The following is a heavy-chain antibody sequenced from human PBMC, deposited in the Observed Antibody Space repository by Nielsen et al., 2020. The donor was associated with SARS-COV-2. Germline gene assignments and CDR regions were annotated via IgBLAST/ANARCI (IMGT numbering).Heavy chain of an antibody. Sequence: GESLKISCAASGFPFMRYAMSWVRQAPGNGPEWVSSIGAIDGSTNYAESLRGRFTISRDNSKNTLYLQINSLRAEDTAMYYCAKNPSRRDYGADYWGQGTLVTVSS. CDR3: AKNPSRRDYGADY. CDR1: GFPFMRYA. J-gene: IGHJ4*02. V-gene: IGHV3-23*01. CDR2: IGAIDGST. D-gene: IGHD4-17*01.